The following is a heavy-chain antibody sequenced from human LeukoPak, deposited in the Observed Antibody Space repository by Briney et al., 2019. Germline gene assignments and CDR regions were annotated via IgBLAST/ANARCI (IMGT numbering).Heavy chain of an antibody. J-gene: IGHJ4*02. D-gene: IGHD3-10*01. CDR3: AREISWLLWFGEKQVYLDY. V-gene: IGHV4-34*01. CDR2: INHSGST. CDR1: GGSMSPYH. Sequence: SETLSLTCTVSGGSMSPYHWGWIRQPPGKGLEWIGEINHSGSTNYNPSLKSRVTISVDTSKNQFSLKLSSVTAADTAVYYCAREISWLLWFGEKQVYLDYWGQGTLVTVSS.